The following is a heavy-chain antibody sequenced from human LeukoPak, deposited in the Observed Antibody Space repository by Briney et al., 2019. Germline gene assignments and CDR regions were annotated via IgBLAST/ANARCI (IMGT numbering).Heavy chain of an antibody. D-gene: IGHD1-26*01. CDR2: IKQDGSEK. CDR1: GFTFSSYW. Sequence: PGGSLRLSCAASGFTFSSYWMSWVRQAPGKGLEWVANIKQDGSEKYYVDSVKGRFTISRDNAKSSLYLQMNSQRAEDTAVYYCAREFVVGAPIDYWGQGTLVTVSS. V-gene: IGHV3-7*01. J-gene: IGHJ4*02. CDR3: AREFVVGAPIDY.